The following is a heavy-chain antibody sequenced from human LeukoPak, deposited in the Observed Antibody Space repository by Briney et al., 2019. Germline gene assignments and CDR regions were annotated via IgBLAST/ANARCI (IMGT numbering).Heavy chain of an antibody. D-gene: IGHD3-10*01. CDR2: IRYDGSNK. Sequence: GGSLRLSCAASGFTFSSYGMHWVRQAPGKGLEWVAFIRYDGSNKYYADSVKGRFTISRDNSKNTLYLQMNSLRAEDTAVYYCAKDPVLLWFGELLDGHYMDVWGKGTTVTISS. V-gene: IGHV3-30*02. CDR3: AKDPVLLWFGELLDGHYMDV. J-gene: IGHJ6*03. CDR1: GFTFSSYG.